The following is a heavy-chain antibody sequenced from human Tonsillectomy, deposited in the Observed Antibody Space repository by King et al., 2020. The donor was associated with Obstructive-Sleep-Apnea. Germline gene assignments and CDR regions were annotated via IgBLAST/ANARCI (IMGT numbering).Heavy chain of an antibody. D-gene: IGHD6-13*01. V-gene: IGHV4-34*01. CDR1: GGSFSDYF. CDR3: ARGSGAADVNWFDP. Sequence: VQLQQWGAGLLKPSETLSLTCAVYGGSFSDYFWSWIRQPPGKGLEWIGEDNHSGSTNYSPSLKSRVTISGDMSKNQFSLKWNSVTAADTAVYYCARGSGAADVNWFDPWGQGALVTVSS. J-gene: IGHJ5*02. CDR2: DNHSGST.